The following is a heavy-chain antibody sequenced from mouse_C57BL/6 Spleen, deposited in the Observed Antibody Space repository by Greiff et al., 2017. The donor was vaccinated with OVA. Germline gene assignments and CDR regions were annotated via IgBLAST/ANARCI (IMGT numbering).Heavy chain of an antibody. D-gene: IGHD1-1*01. V-gene: IGHV1-81*01. J-gene: IGHJ4*01. CDR1: GYTFTSYG. Sequence: VKLMESGAELARPGASVKLSCKASGYTFTSYGISWVKQRTGQGLEWIGEIYPRSGNTYYNEKFKGKATLTADESSSTAYMELRSLTSEDSAVYFCASYYYGSSLYYAMDYWGQGTSVTVSS. CDR2: IYPRSGNT. CDR3: ASYYYGSSLYYAMDY.